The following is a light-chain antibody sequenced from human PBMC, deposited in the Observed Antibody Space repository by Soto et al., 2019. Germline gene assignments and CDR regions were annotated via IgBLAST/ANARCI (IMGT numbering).Light chain of an antibody. CDR2: WAS. CDR1: QSVLYSSNNKNY. J-gene: IGKJ2*01. Sequence: DIVMTQSPDSLAVSLGERATNNCKSSQSVLYSSNNKNYLAWYQQKPGQPPKLLIYWASTRESGVTDRFSGSGSGTDFTLTISSLQAEDVAVYYCQQYYSTPPYTFGQGTKLEIK. V-gene: IGKV4-1*01. CDR3: QQYYSTPPYT.